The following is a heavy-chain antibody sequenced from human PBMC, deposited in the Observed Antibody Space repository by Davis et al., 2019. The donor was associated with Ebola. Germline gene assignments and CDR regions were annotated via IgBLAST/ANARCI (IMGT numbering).Heavy chain of an antibody. CDR3: ARDKGYSSGWQTDY. D-gene: IGHD6-19*01. CDR2: INPNSGGT. CDR1: GYTLTGYY. J-gene: IGHJ4*02. Sequence: ASVKVSCKASGYTLTGYYMHWVRQAPGQGLEWTGWINPNSGGTNYAQKFQGRVTMTRDTSISTAYMELSRLRSDDTAVYYCARDKGYSSGWQTDYWGQGTLVTVSS. V-gene: IGHV1-2*02.